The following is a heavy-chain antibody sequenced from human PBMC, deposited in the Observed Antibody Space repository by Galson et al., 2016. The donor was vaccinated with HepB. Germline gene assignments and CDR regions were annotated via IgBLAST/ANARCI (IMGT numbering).Heavy chain of an antibody. CDR3: VRGALPSGRSWWYYFDF. CDR1: GYSFSEYY. D-gene: IGHD2-15*01. Sequence: SLRLSCAASGYSFSEYYMSWIRQAPGKGLEYVSYISTSGGYIKYADSVKGRFTISRDNAINSLYLQMNSLRADDTAVYYCVRGALPSGRSWWYYFDFWGQGVQVTVSS. CDR2: ISTSGGYI. J-gene: IGHJ4*02. V-gene: IGHV3-11*06.